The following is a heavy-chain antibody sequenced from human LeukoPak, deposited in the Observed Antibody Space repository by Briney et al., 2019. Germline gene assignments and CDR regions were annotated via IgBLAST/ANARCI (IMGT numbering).Heavy chain of an antibody. V-gene: IGHV3-30*02. CDR2: IRYDGGNK. J-gene: IGHJ4*02. CDR1: GFTFSSYG. CDR3: AKGDYYGSGSREFDY. Sequence: GGSLRLSCAASGFTFSSYGMHWVRQAPGKGLEWVAFIRYDGGNKYYADSVKGRFTISRDNSKNTLYLQMNSLRAEDTAVYYCAKGDYYGSGSREFDYWGQGTLVTVSS. D-gene: IGHD3-10*01.